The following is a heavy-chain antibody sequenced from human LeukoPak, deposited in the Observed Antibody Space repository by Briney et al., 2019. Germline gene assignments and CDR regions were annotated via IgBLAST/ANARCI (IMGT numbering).Heavy chain of an antibody. CDR2: INHSGST. V-gene: IGHV4-34*01. CDR1: GGSFSSYY. CDR3: ARGVQWELLTRSYFDY. J-gene: IGHJ4*02. D-gene: IGHD1-26*01. Sequence: SETLSLTCAVYGGSFSSYYWSWIRQPPGKGLEWIGEINHSGSTNYNPSLKSRVTISVDTSKNQFSLKLSSVTAADTAVYYCARGVQWELLTRSYFDYWGQGTLVTVSS.